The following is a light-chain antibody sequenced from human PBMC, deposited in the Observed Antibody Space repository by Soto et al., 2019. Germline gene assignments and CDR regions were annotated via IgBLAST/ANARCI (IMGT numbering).Light chain of an antibody. J-gene: IGLJ1*01. CDR2: DSN. CDR1: NSNIGKNY. Sequence: QSVLTHPPSVSASPGQTVTISCSGSNSNIGKNYVSWYQQLPGAAPKLLIYDSNKRPSGIPERFSASKSGTSATLGITGLXTGDEADYYCGAWDGSQRLYVFGTGTKVAVL. CDR3: GAWDGSQRLYV. V-gene: IGLV1-51*01.